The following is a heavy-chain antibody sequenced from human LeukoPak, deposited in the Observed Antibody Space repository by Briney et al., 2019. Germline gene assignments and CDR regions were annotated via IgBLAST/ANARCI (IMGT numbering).Heavy chain of an antibody. J-gene: IGHJ6*03. CDR2: ISAYNGNT. D-gene: IGHD2-2*02. CDR3: ARDFPDIVVVPAAISLYYYYYMDV. V-gene: IGHV1-18*01. Sequence: GASVKVSCKASGYTFTSYGISWVRQAPGQGLEWMGWISAYNGNTNYAQKLQGRVTMTTDTSTSTAYMELRSLRSDDPAVYYCARDFPDIVVVPAAISLYYYYYMDVWGKGTTVTVSS. CDR1: GYTFTSYG.